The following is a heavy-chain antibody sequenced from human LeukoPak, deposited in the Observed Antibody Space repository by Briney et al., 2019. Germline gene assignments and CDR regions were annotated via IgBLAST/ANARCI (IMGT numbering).Heavy chain of an antibody. D-gene: IGHD3-22*01. V-gene: IGHV3-30*18. CDR3: AKSDGSGYPAY. J-gene: IGHJ4*02. CDR2: MSNDGTKK. CDR1: GFTFSGYG. Sequence: GGSLRLSCAASGFTFSGYGMHWVRQAPGKGLEWVAVMSNDGTKKYYGDSVKGRFSISRDNSKNTLYLQMNCLRAEDTAVYYCAKSDGSGYPAYWGQGTLVTVSS.